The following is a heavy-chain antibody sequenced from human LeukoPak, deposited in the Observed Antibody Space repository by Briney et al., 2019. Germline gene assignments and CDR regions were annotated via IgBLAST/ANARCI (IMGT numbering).Heavy chain of an antibody. Sequence: SETLSLTCTVSRGSLSSYYWSGIRQPAGKGREWIGRIYTSGSTNYNPSLKSRVTMSVDTSKNQFSLKLSSVTAADTAVYYCARQYYYDSSGYWGDNWFDPWGQGTLVTVSS. D-gene: IGHD3-22*01. CDR1: RGSLSSYY. J-gene: IGHJ5*02. CDR2: IYTSGST. V-gene: IGHV4-4*07. CDR3: ARQYYYDSSGYWGDNWFDP.